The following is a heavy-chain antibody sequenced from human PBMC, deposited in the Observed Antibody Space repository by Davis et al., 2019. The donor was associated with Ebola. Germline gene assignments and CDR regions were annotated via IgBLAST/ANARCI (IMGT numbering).Heavy chain of an antibody. V-gene: IGHV4-34*01. Sequence: MPSETLSLTCAVYGGSFSNYYWSWIRQPPGKGLEWIGEINHSGSTNYNPSLKSRVTISVDTSKNQFSLKLRSVTAADTAVYYCARVPPYYDFWSGYRFSWFDPWGQGTLVTVSS. CDR1: GGSFSNYY. J-gene: IGHJ5*02. CDR2: INHSGST. D-gene: IGHD3-3*01. CDR3: ARVPPYYDFWSGYRFSWFDP.